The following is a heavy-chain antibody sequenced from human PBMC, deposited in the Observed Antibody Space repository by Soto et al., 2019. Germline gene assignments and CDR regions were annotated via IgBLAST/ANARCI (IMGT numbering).Heavy chain of an antibody. D-gene: IGHD4-17*01. V-gene: IGHV3-7*05. CDR1: GFTFSSYW. CDR3: ARPRNTVTDDAFDI. CDR2: IKQDGSEK. Sequence: GGSLRLSCAASGFTFSSYWMSWVRQAPGKGLEWVANIKQDGSEKYYVDSVKGRFTISRDNAKNSLYLQMNSLRAEDTAVYYCARPRNTVTDDAFDIWGQGTMVTVSS. J-gene: IGHJ3*02.